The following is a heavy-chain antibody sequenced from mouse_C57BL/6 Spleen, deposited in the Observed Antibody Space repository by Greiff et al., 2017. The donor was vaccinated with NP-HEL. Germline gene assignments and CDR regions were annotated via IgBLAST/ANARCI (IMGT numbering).Heavy chain of an antibody. V-gene: IGHV5-16*01. Sequence: EVMLVESEGGLVQPGSSMKLSCTASGFTFSDYYMAWVRQVPEKGLEWVANINYDGSSTYYLDSLKSRFIISRDNAKNILYLQMSSLKSEDTATYYCARYYGSSYSFDWYFDVWGTGTTVTVSS. D-gene: IGHD1-1*01. CDR1: GFTFSDYY. J-gene: IGHJ1*03. CDR3: ARYYGSSYSFDWYFDV. CDR2: INYDGSST.